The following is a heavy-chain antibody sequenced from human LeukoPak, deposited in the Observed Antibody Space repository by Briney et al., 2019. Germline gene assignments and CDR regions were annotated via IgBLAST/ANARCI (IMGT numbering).Heavy chain of an antibody. CDR3: AKAFYGDNTPFYFDY. Sequence: GGSLRPSCAASGFTFDDYAMHWVRQAPGKGLEWVSGISWNSDYIGYADSVKGRFTVSRDNAKNSLYLQMNGLRTEDTALYFCAKAFYGDNTPFYFDYWAQGTLVTVSS. D-gene: IGHD4-17*01. V-gene: IGHV3-9*01. J-gene: IGHJ4*02. CDR1: GFTFDDYA. CDR2: ISWNSDYI.